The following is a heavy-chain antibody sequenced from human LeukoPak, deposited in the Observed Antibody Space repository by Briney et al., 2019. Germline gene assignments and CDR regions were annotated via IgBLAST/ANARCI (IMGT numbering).Heavy chain of an antibody. Sequence: PSETLSLTCTVSGGSNSSSSYYWGWIRQPPGKGLEWIGSIYYSGSTYYNPSLKSRVTISVDTSKNQFSLKLSSVTAADTAVYYCARQDSSWYGLGYWGQGTLVTVSS. CDR2: IYYSGST. CDR1: GGSNSSSSYY. J-gene: IGHJ4*02. V-gene: IGHV4-39*01. D-gene: IGHD6-13*01. CDR3: ARQDSSWYGLGY.